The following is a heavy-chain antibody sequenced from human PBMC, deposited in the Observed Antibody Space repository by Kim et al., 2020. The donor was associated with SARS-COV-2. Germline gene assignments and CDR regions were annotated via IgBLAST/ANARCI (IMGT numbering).Heavy chain of an antibody. CDR3: ARDQDIVILPTKYYYGMDV. Sequence: GGSLRLSCAASGFTFSSYGMHWVRQAPGKGLEWVAVIWFDGNKKYYADSVKGRFTISRDNSKNTLDLQMNSLRAEDTAVYYCARDQDIVILPTKYYYGMDVWGQGTTVTVSS. V-gene: IGHV3-33*01. J-gene: IGHJ6*02. D-gene: IGHD2-2*01. CDR1: GFTFSSYG. CDR2: IWFDGNKK.